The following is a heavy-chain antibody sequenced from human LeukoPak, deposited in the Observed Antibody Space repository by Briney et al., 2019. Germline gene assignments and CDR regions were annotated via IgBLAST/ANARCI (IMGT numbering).Heavy chain of an antibody. Sequence: ASVKVSCKASGYTFTSYDINWVRQATGQGLEWMGWMNPNSGNTGYAQKFQGRVTMTRNTSISTAYMELSSLRSEDTAVYYCATVEVPAAKETLNWFDPWGQGTLVTVSS. V-gene: IGHV1-8*01. CDR1: GYTFTSYD. CDR3: ATVEVPAAKETLNWFDP. J-gene: IGHJ5*02. D-gene: IGHD2-2*01. CDR2: MNPNSGNT.